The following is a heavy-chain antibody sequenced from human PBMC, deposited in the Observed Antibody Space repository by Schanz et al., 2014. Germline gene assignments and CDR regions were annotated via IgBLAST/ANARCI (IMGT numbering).Heavy chain of an antibody. CDR2: IIPSLGLA. V-gene: IGHV1-69*04. CDR3: AKAGSGWSTAGYYY. Sequence: QVQLVQSGAEVKKPGSSVKVSCKASGGTFSRFGINWVRQAPGQGLEWMGRIIPSLGLAKYEQKFQDKVTITADTSTTTAYMELSGLRSEDTAVYYCAKAGSGWSTAGYYYWGQGTLVAVSS. CDR1: GGTFSRFG. J-gene: IGHJ4*02. D-gene: IGHD6-19*01.